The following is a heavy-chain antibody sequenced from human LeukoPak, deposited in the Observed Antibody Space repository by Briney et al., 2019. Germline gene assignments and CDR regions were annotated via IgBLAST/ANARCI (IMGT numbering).Heavy chain of an antibody. CDR1: GGSFSGYY. D-gene: IGHD3-10*01. J-gene: IGHJ4*02. V-gene: IGHV4-34*01. CDR3: VREIPHYGIDY. CDR2: INHSGST. Sequence: SETLSLTCAVYGGSFSGYYWSWIRQPPGKGLEWIGEINHSGSTNYNLSLKSRVTISVDTSKNQFSLKLSSVTAADTAVYFCVREIPHYGIDYWGQGTLVTVSS.